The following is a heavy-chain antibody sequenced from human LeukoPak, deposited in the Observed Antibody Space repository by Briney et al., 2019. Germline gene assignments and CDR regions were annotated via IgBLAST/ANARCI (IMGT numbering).Heavy chain of an antibody. D-gene: IGHD2-8*01. J-gene: IGHJ4*02. CDR3: ARDRVGVPV. V-gene: IGHV4-61*01. CDR1: GGSVSSGSYY. CDR2: IYYSGST. Sequence: SETLSLTCTVSGGSVSSGSYYWSWIWQPPGKGLEWIGYIYYSGSTNYNPSLKSRVTISVDTSKNQFSLKLSSVTAADTAVYYCARDRVGVPVWGQGTLVTVSS.